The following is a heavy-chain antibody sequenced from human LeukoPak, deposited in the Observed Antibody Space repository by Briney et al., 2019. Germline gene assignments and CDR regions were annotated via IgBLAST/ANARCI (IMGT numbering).Heavy chain of an antibody. J-gene: IGHJ4*02. CDR2: IYTSGST. Sequence: TSETLSLTCTVSGGSISSGGYYWSWIRQPAGKGLEWIGRIYTSGSTNYNPSLKSRVTMSVDTSKNQFSLKLSSVTAADTAVYYCARDKTTNFDYWGQGTLVTVSS. CDR1: GGSISSGGYY. D-gene: IGHD1-7*01. CDR3: ARDKTTNFDY. V-gene: IGHV4-61*02.